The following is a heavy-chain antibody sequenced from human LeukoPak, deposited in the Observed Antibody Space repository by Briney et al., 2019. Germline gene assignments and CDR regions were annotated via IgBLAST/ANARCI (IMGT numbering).Heavy chain of an antibody. CDR1: GFTFSSYA. CDR2: ISYDGSNK. D-gene: IGHD3-22*01. V-gene: IGHV3-30-3*01. CDR3: AREEDYDSSGYSVNYFDY. Sequence: GSLRLSCAASGFTFSSYAMHWVRQAPGKGLEWVAVISYDGSNKYYADSVKGRFTISRDNSKNTLYLQMNSLRAEDTAVYYCAREEDYDSSGYSVNYFDYWGQGTLVTVSS. J-gene: IGHJ4*02.